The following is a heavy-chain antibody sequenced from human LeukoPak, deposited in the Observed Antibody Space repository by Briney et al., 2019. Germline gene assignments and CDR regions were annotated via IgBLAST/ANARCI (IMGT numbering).Heavy chain of an antibody. CDR3: ERHIGSSWLDAFDI. D-gene: IGHD6-13*01. Sequence: PSETLSLTCTVSGGSIRSYCWSWIRQPPGKGLEWIGYMYYSGSSNYNPSLKSRVTIVVDTSKNRFSLNLSSVTAADTAVYYCERHIGSSWLDAFDIWGQGTMVTVSS. V-gene: IGHV4-59*08. CDR2: MYYSGSS. J-gene: IGHJ3*02. CDR1: GGSIRSYC.